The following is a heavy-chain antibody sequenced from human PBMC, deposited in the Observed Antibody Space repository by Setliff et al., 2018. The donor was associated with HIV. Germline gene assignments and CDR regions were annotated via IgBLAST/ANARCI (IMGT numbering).Heavy chain of an antibody. D-gene: IGHD5-12*01. CDR1: GDSINSDNYY. CDR2: IYTSGTT. J-gene: IGHJ5*02. V-gene: IGHV4-61*02. CDR3: ARDFKRYNSPCRFDP. Sequence: SETLSLTCTVSGDSINSDNYYWSWIRQPAGKGLEWIGRIYTSGTTNYNPSLKTRVTISMDTSKNQFSLKLNSVTAADTAVYYCARDFKRYNSPCRFDPWGLGTLVTVSS.